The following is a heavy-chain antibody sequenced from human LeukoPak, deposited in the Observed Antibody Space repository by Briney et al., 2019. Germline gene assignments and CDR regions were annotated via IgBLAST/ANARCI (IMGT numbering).Heavy chain of an antibody. J-gene: IGHJ4*02. CDR3: ARVVDDSRSDYFDY. V-gene: IGHV1-69*04. CDR2: IIPILGIA. CDR1: GGTFSSYA. D-gene: IGHD3-22*01. Sequence: SVKVSCKASGGTFSSYAISWVRQAPGQGLEWMGRIIPILGIANYAQKFQGRVTITADKSTSTAYTELSSLRSEDTAVYYCARVVDDSRSDYFDYWGQGTLVTVSS.